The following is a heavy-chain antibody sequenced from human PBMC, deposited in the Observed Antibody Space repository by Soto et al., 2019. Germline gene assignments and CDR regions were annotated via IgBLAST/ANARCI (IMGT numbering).Heavy chain of an antibody. CDR1: GDSVSRNNAG. Sequence: SQTLSLTCAISGDSVSRNNAGWNWIRQSPSRGLEWLGRTYYRSKWFNDYAVSVKSRITINPDTSKNQFSLQLNSVTPEDTAVYYCTRDYSSDYFDFWGQGTPVTVYS. D-gene: IGHD1-26*01. V-gene: IGHV6-1*01. CDR2: TYYRSKWFN. J-gene: IGHJ4*02. CDR3: TRDYSSDYFDF.